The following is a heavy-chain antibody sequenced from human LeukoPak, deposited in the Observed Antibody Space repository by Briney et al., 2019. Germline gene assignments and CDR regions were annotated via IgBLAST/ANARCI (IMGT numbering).Heavy chain of an antibody. CDR2: IYHSGST. J-gene: IGHJ4*02. Sequence: SETLSLTCAVSGDSISSGGYSWSWIRQPPGKGLEWIGYIYHSGSTYYNPSLKSRVTISVDRSKNQFSLKLSSVTAADTAVYYCARGGKGYFDYWGQGTLVTVSS. CDR3: ARGGKGYFDY. V-gene: IGHV4-30-2*01. CDR1: GDSISSGGYS.